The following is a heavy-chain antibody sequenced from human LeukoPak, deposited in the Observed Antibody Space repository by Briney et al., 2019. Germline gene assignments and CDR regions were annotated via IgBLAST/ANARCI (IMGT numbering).Heavy chain of an antibody. CDR2: IKSKTDGGTT. CDR1: GFTFSSYA. J-gene: IGHJ4*02. D-gene: IGHD5-18*01. V-gene: IGHV3-15*01. CDR3: TTDWVRGTAMVLPLDY. Sequence: GGSLRLSCAASGFTFSSYAMHWVRQAPGKGLEWVGRIKSKTDGGTTDYAAPVKGRFTISRDDSKNTLYLQMNSLKTEDTAVYYCTTDWVRGTAMVLPLDYWGQGTLVTVSS.